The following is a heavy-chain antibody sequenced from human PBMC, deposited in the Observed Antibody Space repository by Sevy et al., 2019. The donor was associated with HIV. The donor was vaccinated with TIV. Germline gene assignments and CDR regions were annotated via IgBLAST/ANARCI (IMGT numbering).Heavy chain of an antibody. J-gene: IGHJ6*02. D-gene: IGHD3-22*01. CDR2: INHSGST. CDR3: ARLRPYYYDSSGYYTPYGMDV. V-gene: IGHV4-34*01. CDR1: GGSFSGYY. Sequence: SETLSLTCAVYGGSFSGYYWSWIRQPPGKRLEWIGEINHSGSTNYNPSLKSRVTISVDTSKNQFSLKLSSVTAADTAVYYCARLRPYYYDSSGYYTPYGMDVWGQGTTVTVSS.